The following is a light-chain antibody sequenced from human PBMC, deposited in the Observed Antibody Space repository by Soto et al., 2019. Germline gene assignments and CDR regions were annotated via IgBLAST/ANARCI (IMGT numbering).Light chain of an antibody. CDR2: DVT. J-gene: IGLJ1*01. V-gene: IGLV2-14*02. Sequence: QSALTQPASVSGSPGQSITISCTGTSTDIGTYSRVSWYLQYPGKAPKLMIYDVTKRPSGVSNRFSGSRSGSTASLTISGLQAEDEANYYCSSYTSSSTVFGTGTKLTVL. CDR3: SSYTSSSTV. CDR1: STDIGTYSR.